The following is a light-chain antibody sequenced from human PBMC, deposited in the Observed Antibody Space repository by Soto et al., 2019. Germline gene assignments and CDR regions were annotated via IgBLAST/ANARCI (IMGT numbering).Light chain of an antibody. Sequence: QSVLTQPPSASGTPGQRVTISCSGSSSNIGSNTVNWYQQLPGTAPKLLIYSNNQRPSGVPDRFSGSKSGTSASLTISGLQSEDEADYYCAAWDDSLNGQMVFGAGTKLTVL. CDR1: SSNIGSNT. CDR3: AAWDDSLNGQMV. CDR2: SNN. J-gene: IGLJ2*01. V-gene: IGLV1-44*01.